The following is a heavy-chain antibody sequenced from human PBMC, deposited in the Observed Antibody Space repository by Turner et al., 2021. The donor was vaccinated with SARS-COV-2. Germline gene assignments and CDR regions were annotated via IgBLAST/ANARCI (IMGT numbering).Heavy chain of an antibody. CDR1: GGSIKSDF. CDR2: IYYRGST. Sequence: QVQLQESGPGLVSPSETLSLTCTVSGGSIKSDFWSWIRQPPGKRLEWIGYIYYRGSTNYNPSLKSRLTMSVDTSKNQFSLTLSSVTAADTAIYYCARESRFNWLDSWGQGTLVTVSS. D-gene: IGHD3-3*01. V-gene: IGHV4-59*01. CDR3: ARESRFNWLDS. J-gene: IGHJ5*01.